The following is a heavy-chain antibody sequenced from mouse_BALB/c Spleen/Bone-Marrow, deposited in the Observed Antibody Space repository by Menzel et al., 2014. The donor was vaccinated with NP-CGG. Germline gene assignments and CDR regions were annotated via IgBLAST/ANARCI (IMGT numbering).Heavy chain of an antibody. Sequence: EVKLVESGGGLVQPGGSLRLSCATSVFTFTDYYMNWVRQPPGKALEWLAFIRNKAYGYTTEYSASVKGRFTISRDNSQNILYLQMNTLRAEDSATYYCARDMGGLLFDSWAQGTTLPVSS. V-gene: IGHV7-3*02. J-gene: IGHJ2*01. CDR3: ARDMGGLLFDS. CDR1: VFTFTDYY. D-gene: IGHD1-1*01. CDR2: IRNKAYGYTT.